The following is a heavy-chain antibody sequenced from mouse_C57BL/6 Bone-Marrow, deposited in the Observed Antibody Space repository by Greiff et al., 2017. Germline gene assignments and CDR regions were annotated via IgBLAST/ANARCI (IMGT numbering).Heavy chain of an antibody. Sequence: VQLQQPGAELVKPGASVKLSCKASGYTFTNYWMHWVKQRPGQGLEWIGMIHPNGGSPDYNEKFKSEATLSVDKSSRTAYMELSSLTSEDSAVYYCARSYDYDDSTFDYWGQGTAVTVSS. CDR1: GYTFTNYW. D-gene: IGHD2-4*01. V-gene: IGHV1-64*01. J-gene: IGHJ4*01. CDR2: IHPNGGSP. CDR3: ARSYDYDDSTFDY.